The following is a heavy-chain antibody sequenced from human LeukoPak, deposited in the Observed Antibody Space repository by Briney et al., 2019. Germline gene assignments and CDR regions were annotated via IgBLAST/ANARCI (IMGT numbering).Heavy chain of an antibody. J-gene: IGHJ4*02. CDR2: ISSSSSYT. CDR1: GFTFSDYY. Sequence: GGTLRLSCAASGFTFSDYYMSWIRQAPGKGLEWVSYISSSSSYTNYADSVRGRFTISRDNAKNSTYLQMNSLRAEDTAVYYCARDLHRDGSTIDYWGQGTLVTVSS. D-gene: IGHD5-24*01. V-gene: IGHV3-11*05. CDR3: ARDLHRDGSTIDY.